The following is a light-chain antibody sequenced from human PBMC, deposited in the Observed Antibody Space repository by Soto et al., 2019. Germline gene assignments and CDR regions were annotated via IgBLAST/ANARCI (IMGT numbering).Light chain of an antibody. CDR3: QQYDNLPT. J-gene: IGKJ5*01. CDR2: DAS. Sequence: DIQMTQSPSSLSASVGDRVTITCQASQDISNYLNWYQQKPGKAPKLLIYDASNLETGVPSRFSGSGSGTDFTFTISSLQPEDIASYYCQQYDNLPTVGQGTLLEIK. CDR1: QDISNY. V-gene: IGKV1-33*01.